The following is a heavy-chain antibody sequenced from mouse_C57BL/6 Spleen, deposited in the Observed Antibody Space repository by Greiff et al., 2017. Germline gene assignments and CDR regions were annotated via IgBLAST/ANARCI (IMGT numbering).Heavy chain of an antibody. J-gene: IGHJ1*03. D-gene: IGHD2-1*01. V-gene: IGHV1-62-2*01. CDR3: ARHEGNSDTYGYCDV. Sequence: VKLQESGAELVKPGASVKLSCNASGYTFTEYTIHWVKQRSGQGLVWIGWFYPGSGSIKYNEKFKDKATLTADKSTSTVYMEFSRVTSEDSAVYFCARHEGNSDTYGYCDVWGTGTTLTVSS. CDR2: FYPGSGSI. CDR1: GYTFTEYT.